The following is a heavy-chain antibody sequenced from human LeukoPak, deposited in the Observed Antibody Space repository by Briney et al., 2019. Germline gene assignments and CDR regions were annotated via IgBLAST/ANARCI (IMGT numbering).Heavy chain of an antibody. CDR3: ARGAVAGFSPFFDY. Sequence: GGSLRLSCAASGFTFSTYWMSWVRQAPGKGLEWVSYISRDSTTTYYADSVKGRFTISRDNAKNSLYLQMNSLRAEDTAVYYCARGAVAGFSPFFDYWGQGTLVTVSS. J-gene: IGHJ4*02. D-gene: IGHD6-19*01. V-gene: IGHV3-48*04. CDR2: ISRDSTTT. CDR1: GFTFSTYW.